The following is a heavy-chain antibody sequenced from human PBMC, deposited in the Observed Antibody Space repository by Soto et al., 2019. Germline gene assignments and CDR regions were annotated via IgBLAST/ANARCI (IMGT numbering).Heavy chain of an antibody. Sequence: ASVKVSCKASGYTFIRYGITWVRQAPGQGLEWMGWISGYDRNTNYAQKLQGRVTMTTDTSTSTAYLEVRSLTSDDTAVYYCARDSPKGAAAGLFDSWGQGTLVTVSS. CDR3: ARDSPKGAAAGLFDS. CDR1: GYTFIRYG. V-gene: IGHV1-18*01. D-gene: IGHD6-13*01. CDR2: ISGYDRNT. J-gene: IGHJ4*02.